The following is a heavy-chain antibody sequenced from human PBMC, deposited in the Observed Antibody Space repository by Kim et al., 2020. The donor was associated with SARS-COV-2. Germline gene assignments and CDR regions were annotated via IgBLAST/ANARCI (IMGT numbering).Heavy chain of an antibody. V-gene: IGHV3-30*18. CDR2: ISYDGSNK. CDR3: AKDMADSSGYYYYYYGMDV. Sequence: GGSLRLSCAASGFTFSSYGMHWVRQAPGKGLEWVAVISYDGSNKYYADSVKGLFTISRDNSKNTLYLQMNSLRAEDTAVYYCAKDMADSSGYYYYYYGMDVWGQGTTVTVSS. D-gene: IGHD3-22*01. CDR1: GFTFSSYG. J-gene: IGHJ6*02.